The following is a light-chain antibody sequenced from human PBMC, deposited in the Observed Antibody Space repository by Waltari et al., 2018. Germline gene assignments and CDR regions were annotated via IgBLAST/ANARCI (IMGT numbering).Light chain of an antibody. CDR2: DTS. J-gene: IGKJ1*01. Sequence: EVVLTQSPGTLSLSPGERATLSYRASQSVSRYLAWYQQKPGQAPRLLIYDTSTRATGIPDRFSGSGSGTDFSLTISRLDPEDFAVYYCQKYGTLPATFGQGTKVEVK. V-gene: IGKV3-20*01. CDR1: QSVSRY. CDR3: QKYGTLPAT.